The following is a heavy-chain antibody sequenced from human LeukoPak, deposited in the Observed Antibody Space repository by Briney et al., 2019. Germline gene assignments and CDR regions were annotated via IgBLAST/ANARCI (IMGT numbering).Heavy chain of an antibody. CDR2: IWYDGSNK. Sequence: PGGSLRLSCAASGFTFSNYGMHWVRQAPGKGLEWVAVIWYDGSNKYYADSVKGRFTISRDNSKNTLYLQMNSLRAEDTAVYYCAKANDFWSGYEFDYWGQGTLVTVSS. V-gene: IGHV3-30*02. CDR1: GFTFSNYG. D-gene: IGHD3-3*01. J-gene: IGHJ4*02. CDR3: AKANDFWSGYEFDY.